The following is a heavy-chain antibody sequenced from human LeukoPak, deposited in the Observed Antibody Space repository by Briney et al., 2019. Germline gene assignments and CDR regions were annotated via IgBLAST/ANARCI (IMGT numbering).Heavy chain of an antibody. D-gene: IGHD2-21*02. CDR3: LRDQTAHCEDSCYCACDM. CDR1: GLTFSSYS. J-gene: IGHJ3*02. V-gene: IGHV3-48*01. Sequence: RGTLRLSCAASGLTFSSYSMNWVRQAPGKGVEWVSYIGSSGSTIHYADSVKGRFTTSRHTARKSLYLQLNCLRAEETAVHYCLRDQTAHCEDSCYCACDMWADGTMVSVS. CDR2: IGSSGSTI.